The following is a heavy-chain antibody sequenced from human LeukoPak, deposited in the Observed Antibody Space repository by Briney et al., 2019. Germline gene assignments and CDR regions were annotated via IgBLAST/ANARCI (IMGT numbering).Heavy chain of an antibody. J-gene: IGHJ5*02. V-gene: IGHV3-21*04. D-gene: IGHD6-19*01. CDR1: GFTFSRYS. Sequence: GGSLRLSCAAPGFTFSRYSMNWVRQAPGKGLEWVSSISIGNTYIYYADSVKGRFTISRDNAKNSLYLQMNSLRAEDTAVYYCAKYQWLAPTQPYNWFDPWGQGTLVTVSS. CDR3: AKYQWLAPTQPYNWFDP. CDR2: ISIGNTYI.